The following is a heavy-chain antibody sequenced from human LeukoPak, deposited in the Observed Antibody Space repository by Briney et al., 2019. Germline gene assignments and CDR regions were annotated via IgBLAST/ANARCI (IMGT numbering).Heavy chain of an antibody. D-gene: IGHD4-23*01. CDR3: ARDPDYGGN. Sequence: GGSLRLSCAASGFTVGSTYMSWVRQAPGKGLEWVSYISSSSSTIYYADSVKGRFTISRDNAKNSLYLQMNSLRAEDTAVYYCARDPDYGGNWGQGTLVTVSS. J-gene: IGHJ4*02. V-gene: IGHV3-48*01. CDR2: ISSSSSTI. CDR1: GFTVGSTY.